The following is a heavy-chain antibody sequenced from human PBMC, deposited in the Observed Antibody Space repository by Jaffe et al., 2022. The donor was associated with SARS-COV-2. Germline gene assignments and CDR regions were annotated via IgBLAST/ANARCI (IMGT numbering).Heavy chain of an antibody. Sequence: EVQLVESGGGLVKPGGSLRLSCAASGFTFSSYSMNWVRQAPGKGLEWVSSISSSSSYIYYADSVKGRFTISRDNAKNSLYLQMNSLRAEDTAVYYCARDHSSGYYNPFDYWGQGTLVTVSS. CDR1: GFTFSSYS. CDR2: ISSSSSYI. CDR3: ARDHSSGYYNPFDY. D-gene: IGHD3-22*01. V-gene: IGHV3-21*01. J-gene: IGHJ4*02.